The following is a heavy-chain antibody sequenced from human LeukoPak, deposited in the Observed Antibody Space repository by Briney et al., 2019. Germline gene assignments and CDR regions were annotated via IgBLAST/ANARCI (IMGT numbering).Heavy chain of an antibody. CDR3: ARDSAYGDLDFDY. D-gene: IGHD4-17*01. Sequence: ASVKVSCKASGYTFTSYDINWVRQATGQGLEWMGWMNPNSGNTGYAQKLQGRVTMTTDTSTSTAYMELRSLRSDDTAVYYCARDSAYGDLDFDYWGQGTLVTVSS. V-gene: IGHV1-8*01. J-gene: IGHJ4*02. CDR1: GYTFTSYD. CDR2: MNPNSGNT.